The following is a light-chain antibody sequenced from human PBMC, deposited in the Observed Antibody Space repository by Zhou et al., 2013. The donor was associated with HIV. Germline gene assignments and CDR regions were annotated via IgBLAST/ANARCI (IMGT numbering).Light chain of an antibody. CDR2: GAP. V-gene: IGKV3-20*01. CDR1: QSVSSGY. J-gene: IGKJ2*01. Sequence: EIVLTQSPGTLSLSPGERATLSCRASQSVSSGYLAWYQQKPGQAPSLLIFGAPSRATGIPDRFSGSGSGTDFTLTISRLEPEDFAVYYCQQYGSSPLFGQGTKLEIK. CDR3: QQYGSSPL.